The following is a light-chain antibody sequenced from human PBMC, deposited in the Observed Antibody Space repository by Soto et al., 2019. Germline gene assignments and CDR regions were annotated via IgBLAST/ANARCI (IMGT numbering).Light chain of an antibody. CDR1: SSDIGYYDY. V-gene: IGLV2-14*01. J-gene: IGLJ1*01. Sequence: QSALTQPASVSGSPGQSITISCTGTSSDIGYYDYVSWYQHHSGKAPKLIIYEVNNRPSGVSNRFSGSKSVNTASLTISGLQAEDEADYYCSSYTSSSTLYVSGTGTKVTVL. CDR3: SSYTSSSTLYV. CDR2: EVN.